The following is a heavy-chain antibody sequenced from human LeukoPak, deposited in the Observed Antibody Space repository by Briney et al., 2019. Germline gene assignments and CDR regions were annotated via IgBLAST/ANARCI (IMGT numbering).Heavy chain of an antibody. V-gene: IGHV4-61*02. J-gene: IGHJ4*02. D-gene: IGHD1-26*01. CDR1: GGSISSGSYY. CDR2: ICTSGST. CDR3: ARSVKAIVGATIDY. Sequence: SETLSLTCTVSGGSISSGSYYWSWIRQPAGKGLEWIGRICTSGSTNYNPSLKSRVTISVDTSKNQFSLKLSSVTAADTAVYYCARSVKAIVGATIDYWGQGTLVTVSS.